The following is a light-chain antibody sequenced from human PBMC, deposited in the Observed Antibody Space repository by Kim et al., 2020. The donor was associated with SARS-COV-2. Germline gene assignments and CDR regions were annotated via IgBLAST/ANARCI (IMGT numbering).Light chain of an antibody. J-gene: IGLJ2*01. CDR1: SSNIGACYN. V-gene: IGLV1-40*01. Sequence: GQRVTISCTGSSSNIGACYNVHWYQQLPGTAPKLLIYANTNRPSGVPDRFSGSKSGTSASLAITGLQAEDEADYYCQSYDSSLRKIFGGGTQLTVL. CDR3: QSYDSSLRKI. CDR2: ANT.